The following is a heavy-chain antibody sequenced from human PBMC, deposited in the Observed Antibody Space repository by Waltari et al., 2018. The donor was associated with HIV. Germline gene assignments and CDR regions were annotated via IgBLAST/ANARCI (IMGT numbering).Heavy chain of an antibody. J-gene: IGHJ4*02. D-gene: IGHD1-26*01. CDR1: GGTFSSYA. V-gene: IGHV1-69*01. Sequence: QVQLVQPGAALQKLGPSVKVSCKASGGTFSSYARSWVRQAPGQGLEWMGGIIPIFGTANYAQKFQGRVTITADESTSTAYMELSSLRSEDTAVYYCARDRYSGSYYDFDYWGQGTLVTVSS. CDR2: IIPIFGTA. CDR3: ARDRYSGSYYDFDY.